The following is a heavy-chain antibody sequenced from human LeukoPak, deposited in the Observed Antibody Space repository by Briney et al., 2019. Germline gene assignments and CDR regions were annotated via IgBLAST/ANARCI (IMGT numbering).Heavy chain of an antibody. D-gene: IGHD6-13*01. V-gene: IGHV1-18*01. CDR3: ARDQQQLVLGWEDY. CDR1: GYTFRTYG. Sequence: ASVKVSCKASGYTFRTYGITWVRQAPGQGLDWMGWISPYNGNTNYAQRFQGRVTMTTDTSTTTAYMELRSLRSDDTAVYYCARDQQQLVLGWEDYWGQGTLVTVSS. CDR2: ISPYNGNT. J-gene: IGHJ4*02.